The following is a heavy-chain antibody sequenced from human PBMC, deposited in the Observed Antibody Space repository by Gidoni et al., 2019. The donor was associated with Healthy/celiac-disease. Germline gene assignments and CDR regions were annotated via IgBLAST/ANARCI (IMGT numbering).Heavy chain of an antibody. CDR3: ARAGGLYSGYDSDY. CDR1: GFTFSSYS. Sequence: EVQLVESGGGLVQPGGSLRLSCAASGFTFSSYSMNWVRQAPGKGLEWVSYISSSSSTIYYADSVKGRFTISRDNAKNSLYLQMNSLRAEDTAVYYCARAGGLYSGYDSDYWGQGTLVTVSS. J-gene: IGHJ4*02. V-gene: IGHV3-48*01. D-gene: IGHD5-12*01. CDR2: ISSSSSTI.